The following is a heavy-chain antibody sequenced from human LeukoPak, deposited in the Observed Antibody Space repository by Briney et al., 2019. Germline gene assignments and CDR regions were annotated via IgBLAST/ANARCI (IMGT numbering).Heavy chain of an antibody. Sequence: GGSLRLSCAASGXTFSTYWMTWVRQAPGKGLEWVANLQEDGSAKYYVDSVKGRFTISRDNAENSLYPQMNSLRAEDTAVYYCARVAYSGNSKDYWGQGTLVTVSS. CDR1: GXTFSTYW. J-gene: IGHJ4*02. CDR3: ARVAYSGNSKDY. CDR2: LQEDGSAK. D-gene: IGHD4-23*01. V-gene: IGHV3-7*04.